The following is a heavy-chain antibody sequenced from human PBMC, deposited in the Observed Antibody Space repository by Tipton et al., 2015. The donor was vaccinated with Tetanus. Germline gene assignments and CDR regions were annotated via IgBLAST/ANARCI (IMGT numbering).Heavy chain of an antibody. Sequence: TLSLTCTVSGGSMSSYYWSWIRQPPGKELEWIGYVYYSGTTNYNPSLKSRVTISADTSKNQFSLELASVTAADTAVYYCARNTSSSPWFDPWGQGTLVTVSS. J-gene: IGHJ5*02. CDR1: GGSMSSYY. V-gene: IGHV4-59*08. D-gene: IGHD6-6*01. CDR2: VYYSGTT. CDR3: ARNTSSSPWFDP.